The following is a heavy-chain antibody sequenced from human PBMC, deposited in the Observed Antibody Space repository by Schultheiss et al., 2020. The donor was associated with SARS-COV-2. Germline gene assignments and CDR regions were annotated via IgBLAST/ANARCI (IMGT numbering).Heavy chain of an antibody. D-gene: IGHD4-17*01. V-gene: IGHV3-23*01. J-gene: IGHJ3*02. CDR2: ISGSGGST. Sequence: GGSLRLSCAASGFTFSGSAMHWVRQASGKGLEWVSAISGSGGSTYYADSVKGRFTISRDNSKNTLYLQMNSLRAEDTAVYYCARYAGDYLHAFDIWGQGTMVTVSS. CDR1: GFTFSGSA. CDR3: ARYAGDYLHAFDI.